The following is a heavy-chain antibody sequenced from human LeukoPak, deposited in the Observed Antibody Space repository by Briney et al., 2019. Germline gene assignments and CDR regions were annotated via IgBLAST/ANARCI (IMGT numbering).Heavy chain of an antibody. CDR2: IIPIFGTA. Sequence: ASVKVSCKASGGTFSSYAISWVRQAPGQGLEWMGGIIPIFGTANYAQKFQGRVTITADESTSTAYMELSSLRSEDTAVYYCARDYYDYVWGSYTPGYWGQGTLVTVSS. CDR1: GGTFSSYA. D-gene: IGHD3-16*01. CDR3: ARDYYDYVWGSYTPGY. V-gene: IGHV1-69*13. J-gene: IGHJ4*02.